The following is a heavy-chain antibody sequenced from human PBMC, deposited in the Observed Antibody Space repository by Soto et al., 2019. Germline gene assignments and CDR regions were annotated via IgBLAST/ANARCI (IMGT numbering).Heavy chain of an antibody. V-gene: IGHV1-18*04. D-gene: IGHD2-2*01. CDR2: ISASNGNR. CDR1: GYDFSSYG. Sequence: QVQLVQSGAEAKKPGASVKVSCKASGYDFSSYGIRWVRQAPGQGLEWMGWISASNGNRDYAQQFQGRVNMTSDTSRTTAYMELRSLRSDDTAVYYCVRDPQRNDYWGQGTLVNVSS. J-gene: IGHJ4*02. CDR3: VRDPQRNDY.